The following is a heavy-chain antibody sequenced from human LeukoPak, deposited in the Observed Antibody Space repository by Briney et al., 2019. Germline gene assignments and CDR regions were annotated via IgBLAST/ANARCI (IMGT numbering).Heavy chain of an antibody. D-gene: IGHD6-19*01. V-gene: IGHV4-39*01. CDR1: GGSISSSSYY. Sequence: SETLSLTCTVSGGSISSSSYYRGWIRQPPGEGLEWIGSIYYSGSTYYNPALKSRVTISVDTSKNQFSLKVNSVTAADTAVYYCARLQLGSGWLDWGQGTLVTVSS. CDR3: ARLQLGSGWLD. J-gene: IGHJ4*02. CDR2: IYYSGST.